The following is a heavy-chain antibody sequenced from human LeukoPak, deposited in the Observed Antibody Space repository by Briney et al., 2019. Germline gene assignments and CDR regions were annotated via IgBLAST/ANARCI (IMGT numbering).Heavy chain of an antibody. CDR1: GGTFSGYA. CDR2: VIPIFRTP. V-gene: IGHV1-69*06. CDR3: ASLRWPHDY. Sequence: SVKVSCKASGGTFSGYALIWVRQAPGQGLELMGGVIPIFRTPNYAQNFQGRVTITADKSTSTAYMELNSLRSEDTAVYYCASLRWPHDYWGQGTLVTVSS. J-gene: IGHJ4*02. D-gene: IGHD4-23*01.